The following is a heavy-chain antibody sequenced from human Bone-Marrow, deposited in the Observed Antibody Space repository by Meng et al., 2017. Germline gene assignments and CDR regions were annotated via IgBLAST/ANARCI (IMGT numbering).Heavy chain of an antibody. D-gene: IGHD3-10*01. V-gene: IGHV4-61*01. J-gene: IGHJ5*02. CDR3: AREVSPYYYGSGSENWFDP. CDR1: GGSVSSGSYY. Sequence: QGKLQEAGQGLVRPSETLSLTCTVSGGSVSSGSYYWSWIRQPPGKGLEWIGYIYYSGSTNYNPSLKSRVTISVDTSKNQFSLKLSSVTAADTAVYYCAREVSPYYYGSGSENWFDPWGQGTLVTVSS. CDR2: IYYSGST.